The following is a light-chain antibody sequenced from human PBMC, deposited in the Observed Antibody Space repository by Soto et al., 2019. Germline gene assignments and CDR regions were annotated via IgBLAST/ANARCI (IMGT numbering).Light chain of an antibody. V-gene: IGKV3-20*01. Sequence: DIVLTQSPVTLSFSPGHRATLSCXXSQSVSTSYLAWYQQKPGQAPRLLIYGASSRATGIPDRFSGSGSGTDFTLTISGLEPEDFAVYYCQHYHGWPITFGQGTRLEIK. CDR3: QHYHGWPIT. J-gene: IGKJ5*01. CDR2: GAS. CDR1: QSVSTSY.